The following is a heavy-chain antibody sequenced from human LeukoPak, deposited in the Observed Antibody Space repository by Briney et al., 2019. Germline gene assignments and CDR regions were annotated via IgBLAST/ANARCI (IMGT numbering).Heavy chain of an antibody. CDR1: GGSISSYY. Sequence: SDTLSLTCTVSGGSISSYYWSWIRQPPGKGLEWIGYIYYSGSTNYNPSLKSRVTISVDTSKNQFSLKLSSVTAADTAVYYCAIQPGYSYGYNYWGQGTLVTVAS. CDR2: IYYSGST. V-gene: IGHV4-59*07. J-gene: IGHJ4*02. D-gene: IGHD5-18*01. CDR3: AIQPGYSYGYNY.